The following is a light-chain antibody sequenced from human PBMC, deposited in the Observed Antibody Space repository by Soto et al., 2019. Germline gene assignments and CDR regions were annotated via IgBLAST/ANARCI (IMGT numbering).Light chain of an antibody. Sequence: EIVLTQSPATLSVSPGERATLSCRASQSFSSNLARYQQKPGQARRLLIYGASTRATGIPARCSGSGSGTDFTITIRMLEPGFFAVYYWQYYGSPLTFGGGTKVDIK. CDR1: QSFSSN. CDR3: QYYGSPLT. V-gene: IGKV3-15*01. CDR2: GAS. J-gene: IGKJ4*01.